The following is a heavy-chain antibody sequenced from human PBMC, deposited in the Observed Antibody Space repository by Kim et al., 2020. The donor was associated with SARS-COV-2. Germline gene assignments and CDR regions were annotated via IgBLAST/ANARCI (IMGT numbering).Heavy chain of an antibody. CDR1: GFTVSSNY. J-gene: IGHJ1*01. CDR2: IYSDGAT. D-gene: IGHD6-19*01. CDR3: STGEGLYISGWSKGSAEYFQH. Sequence: GGSLRLSCAVSGFTVSSNYMSWVRQAPGKGLEWVSVIYSDGATYYAASVKGRFTISRDNSKNTLYLNMKSLRAEDTALYYCSTGEGLYISGWSKGSAEYFQHWGQGTLVTISS. V-gene: IGHV3-53*01.